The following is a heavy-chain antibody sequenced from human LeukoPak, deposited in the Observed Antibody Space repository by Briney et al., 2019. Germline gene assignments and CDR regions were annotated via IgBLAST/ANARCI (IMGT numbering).Heavy chain of an antibody. CDR3: ASGDGSGSYYLPFDY. Sequence: PSETLSLTCTVSGGSISSYYWSWIRQPPGKGLEWIGYIYYSGSTNYNPSLKSRVTISVDTSKNQFSLKLSSVTAADTAVYYCASGDGSGSYYLPFDYWGQGTLVTASS. D-gene: IGHD3-10*01. V-gene: IGHV4-59*01. J-gene: IGHJ4*02. CDR2: IYYSGST. CDR1: GGSISSYY.